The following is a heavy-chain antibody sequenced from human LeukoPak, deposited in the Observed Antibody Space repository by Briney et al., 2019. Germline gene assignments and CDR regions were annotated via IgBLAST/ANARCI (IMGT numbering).Heavy chain of an antibody. CDR3: ARGYSYGDYYGMDV. J-gene: IGHJ6*02. V-gene: IGHV3-7*03. Sequence: PGGSLRLSCAASGFTFSSYWMSWVRQAPGKGLEWVANIKQDGSEKYYVDSVKGRFTISRDNAKNSLYLQMNSLRAEDTAVYYCARGYSYGDYYGMDVWGQGTTVTVSS. D-gene: IGHD5-18*01. CDR2: IKQDGSEK. CDR1: GFTFSSYW.